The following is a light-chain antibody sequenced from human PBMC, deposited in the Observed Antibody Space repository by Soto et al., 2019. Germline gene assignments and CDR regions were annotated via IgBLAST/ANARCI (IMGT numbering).Light chain of an antibody. J-gene: IGKJ4*01. CDR1: LSISSW. V-gene: IGKV1-5*01. CDR2: DAS. Sequence: IQSTQFPSSPSASVRDRVTITCRASLSISSWLAWYQQKPGKAPKLLIYDASSLESGVPSRFSGSGSGTEFTLTISILQPDDFATYYGQHYDNYWVLTFGGGTKVDIK. CDR3: QHYDNYWVLT.